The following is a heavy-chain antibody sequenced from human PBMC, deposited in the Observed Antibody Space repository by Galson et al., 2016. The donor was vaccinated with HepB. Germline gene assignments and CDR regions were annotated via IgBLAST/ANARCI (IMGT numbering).Heavy chain of an antibody. D-gene: IGHD3-3*01. V-gene: IGHV3-21*01. CDR3: AGVYDFWSGDHPRPYAMDV. CDR2: ISSSSKYI. CDR1: GFGFSNYN. Sequence: SLRLSCAASGFGFSNYNMNWVRLTPGKGLEWVSSISSSSKYIYYADSLKGRFTVSRDNAKNSLFLQMDSLRVEDTALYFCAGVYDFWSGDHPRPYAMDVWGKGTTVIVSS. J-gene: IGHJ6*04.